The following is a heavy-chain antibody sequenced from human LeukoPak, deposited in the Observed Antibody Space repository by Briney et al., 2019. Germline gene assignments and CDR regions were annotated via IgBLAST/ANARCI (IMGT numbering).Heavy chain of an antibody. Sequence: SETLSLTCTVSGGSISSHYWSWIRQPPGKGLEWIGYIYYSGSTNYNPSLKSRVTISVDTSKNQFSLKLSSVTAADTAVYYCARGRCSSTSCYVNFYYYYMDVWGKGTTVTVSS. V-gene: IGHV4-59*11. CDR1: GGSISSHY. D-gene: IGHD2-2*01. CDR3: ARGRCSSTSCYVNFYYYYMDV. CDR2: IYYSGST. J-gene: IGHJ6*03.